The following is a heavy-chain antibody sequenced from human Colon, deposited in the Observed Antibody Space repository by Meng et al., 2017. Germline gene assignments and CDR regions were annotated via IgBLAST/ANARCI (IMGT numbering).Heavy chain of an antibody. D-gene: IGHD5-12*01. CDR2: IYYSGGT. CDR3: ARDSCYDSNWFDP. CDR1: GGSISTYY. V-gene: IGHV4-59*01. Sequence: SETLSLTCTVSGGSISTYYWSWIRQPPGKGLEWIGYIYYSGGTTYNPSLKSRVTISVDTSKNQFSLKLGSVTAADTAVYYCARDSCYDSNWFDPWGQGTLVTVSS. J-gene: IGHJ5*02.